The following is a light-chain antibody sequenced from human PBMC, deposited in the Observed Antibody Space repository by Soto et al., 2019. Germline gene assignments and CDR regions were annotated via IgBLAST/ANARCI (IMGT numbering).Light chain of an antibody. Sequence: SYELTQPPSVSVSPGQTASITCFGDKLGDKYACWYQQKPGQSPVLVIYQDSKRPSGIPERFSGSKSGNTATLTISGTQAMDEADYYCQAWDSGTRVVFGGGTKVTVL. V-gene: IGLV3-1*01. CDR3: QAWDSGTRVV. CDR2: QDS. CDR1: KLGDKY. J-gene: IGLJ2*01.